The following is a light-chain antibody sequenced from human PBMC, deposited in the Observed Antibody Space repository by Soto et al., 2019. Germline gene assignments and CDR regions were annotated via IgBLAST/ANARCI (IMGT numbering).Light chain of an antibody. J-gene: IGLJ2*01. CDR1: SSDVGAYNY. V-gene: IGLV2-14*01. Sequence: QSALAQPASVSGSPGQSITISCNGTSSDVGAYNYVSWYHQHHPGKAPELIIYDVTDRPSGVSTRFSGSKSGNTSSLTISGLQAEDEGDYYCSSYTTIKTVIFGGGTKLTV. CDR3: SSYTTIKTVI. CDR2: DVT.